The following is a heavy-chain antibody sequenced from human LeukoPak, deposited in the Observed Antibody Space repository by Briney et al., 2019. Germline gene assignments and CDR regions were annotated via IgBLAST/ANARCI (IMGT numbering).Heavy chain of an antibody. CDR1: GGSFSGYY. V-gene: IGHV4-59*01. CDR3: ARGRPLCGGDCYFILDV. Sequence: SETLSLTCAVYGGSFSGYYWSWIRQPPGKGLEWIGYIYYSGSTNYNPSLKSRVTISVDTSKNQFSLKLSSVTAADTAVYYCARGRPLCGGDCYFILDVWGQGTTVTVSS. CDR2: IYYSGST. J-gene: IGHJ6*02. D-gene: IGHD2-21*02.